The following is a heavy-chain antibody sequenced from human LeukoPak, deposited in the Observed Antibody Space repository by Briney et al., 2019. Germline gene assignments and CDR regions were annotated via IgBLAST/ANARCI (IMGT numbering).Heavy chain of an antibody. J-gene: IGHJ4*02. CDR1: GFTVSSNY. D-gene: IGHD1-14*01. V-gene: IGHV3-66*01. CDR2: IYSGGST. CDR3: ASWSGSVRPYYFDY. Sequence: GGSLRLSCAASGFTVSSNYMSWVRQAPGKGLEWVSVIYSGGSTYYADSVKGRFTISRDNSKNTLYLQMNSLRAEDTAVYYCASWSGSVRPYYFDYWGQGTLVTVSS.